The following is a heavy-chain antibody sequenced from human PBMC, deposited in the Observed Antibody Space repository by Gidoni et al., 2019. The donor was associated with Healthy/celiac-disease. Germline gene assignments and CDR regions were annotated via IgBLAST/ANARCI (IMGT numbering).Heavy chain of an antibody. CDR3: ARDGAAAEDY. J-gene: IGHJ4*02. V-gene: IGHV3-21*01. Sequence: EVQLVESGGGLVKPGGSLRLSCAASGFTFSSYSMNWVRQAPGKGLEWVSSMSRSSSYIYYADSVKGRFTISRDNAKNSLYLQMNSRRAEDTAVYYCARDGAAAEDYWGQGTLVTVSS. D-gene: IGHD6-13*01. CDR1: GFTFSSYS. CDR2: MSRSSSYI.